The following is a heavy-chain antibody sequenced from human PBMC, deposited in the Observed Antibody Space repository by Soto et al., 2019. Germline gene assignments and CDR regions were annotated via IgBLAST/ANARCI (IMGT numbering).Heavy chain of an antibody. CDR1: GDTLSTHG. Sequence: QVQLVQSGAEVKKPGSSVKVSCKASGDTLSTHGISWVRQAPGQGLEWMGGTIPIIGTTDYAEKSQGRVTITVDESTTTSYMELSSLRPDDTAVYYCAAGDSSDTGDHWGQGTLVTVSS. J-gene: IGHJ4*02. CDR2: TIPIIGTT. V-gene: IGHV1-69*01. D-gene: IGHD5-18*01. CDR3: AAGDSSDTGDH.